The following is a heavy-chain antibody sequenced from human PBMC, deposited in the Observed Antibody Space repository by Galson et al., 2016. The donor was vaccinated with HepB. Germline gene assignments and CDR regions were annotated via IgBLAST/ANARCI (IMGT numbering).Heavy chain of an antibody. J-gene: IGHJ4*02. D-gene: IGHD3-22*01. CDR1: GGSVSSGTYF. Sequence: LSLTCTVSGGSVSSGTYFWSWIRQPPGKGLEWIGYINSSGSTKYNPSLKSPVTISVDTSKNQFSLKLSSVTAADSAVYYFARDRLYYDSRAYYPTFDYWGQGTLVTVSS. V-gene: IGHV4-61*01. CDR3: ARDRLYYDSRAYYPTFDY. CDR2: INSSGST.